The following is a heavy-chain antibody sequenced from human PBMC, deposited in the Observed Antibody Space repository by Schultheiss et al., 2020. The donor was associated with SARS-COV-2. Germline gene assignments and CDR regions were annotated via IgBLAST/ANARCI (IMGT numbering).Heavy chain of an antibody. CDR2: IYYSGST. J-gene: IGHJ6*02. D-gene: IGHD5-18*01. Sequence: SETLSLTCAVSGGSISSYYWSWIRQPPGKGLEWIGYIYYSGSTNYNPSLKSRVTISVDTSKNQFSLKLSSVTAADTAVYYCARVVVDTAMVTNYYYYGMDVWGQGTTVTVSS. CDR1: GGSISSYY. V-gene: IGHV4-59*12. CDR3: ARVVVDTAMVTNYYYYGMDV.